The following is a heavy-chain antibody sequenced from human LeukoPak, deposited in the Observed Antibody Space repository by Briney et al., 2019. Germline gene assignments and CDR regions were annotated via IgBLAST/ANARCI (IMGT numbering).Heavy chain of an antibody. V-gene: IGHV1-69*04. CDR2: IIPILGIA. Sequence: SVTVSCKASGGTFSSYAISWVRQAPGQGLEWMGRIIPILGIANYAQKFQGRVTITADKSTSTAYMELSSLRSEDTAVYYCARDGPIYYDSSGYYLNWFDPWGQGTLVTVSS. CDR1: GGTFSSYA. D-gene: IGHD3-22*01. J-gene: IGHJ5*02. CDR3: ARDGPIYYDSSGYYLNWFDP.